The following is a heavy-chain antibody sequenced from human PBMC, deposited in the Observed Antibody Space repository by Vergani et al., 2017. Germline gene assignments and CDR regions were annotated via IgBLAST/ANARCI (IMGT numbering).Heavy chain of an antibody. CDR3: ARSTGPRRFYDSSGYRPPFCY. Sequence: QVQLQESGPGLVKPSETLSLTCTVSGGSISSYYWSWIRQPPGKGLEWIGYIYYSGSTNYNPSLKSRVTISVDTSKNQFSLKLSSVTAADTAVYYCARSTGPRRFYDSSGYRPPFCYRGQGTLVTVSS. V-gene: IGHV4-59*01. CDR2: IYYSGST. D-gene: IGHD3-22*01. J-gene: IGHJ4*02. CDR1: GGSISSYY.